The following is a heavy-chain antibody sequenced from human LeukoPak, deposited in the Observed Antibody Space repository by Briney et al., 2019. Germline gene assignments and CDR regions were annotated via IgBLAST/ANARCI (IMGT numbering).Heavy chain of an antibody. CDR1: GGSISSYY. CDR3: AREVVELLLRDVWFDP. CDR2: IYTSGST. D-gene: IGHD2-15*01. V-gene: IGHV4-4*07. J-gene: IGHJ5*02. Sequence: SETLSLTCTVSGGSISSYYWSWIRQPAGKGREWIGRIYTSGSTNYNPSLKSRVTMSVDTSKNQFSLKLSSVTAADTAAYYCAREVVELLLRDVWFDPWGQGTLVTVSS.